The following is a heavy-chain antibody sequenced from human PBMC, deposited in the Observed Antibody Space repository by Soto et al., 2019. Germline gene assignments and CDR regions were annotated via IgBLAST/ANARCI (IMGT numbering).Heavy chain of an antibody. Sequence: SLTLSLPCSDSASSLTRYHWTWIRQPPGKGLEWIGYIYNSGSTNYNPSRKSRVTISVDASKNQFSLKLSSVTAADTAVYYCATMNWPPGPSGQGTLVTV. CDR2: IYNSGST. CDR3: ATMNWPPGP. CDR1: ASSLTRYH. J-gene: IGHJ5*02. V-gene: IGHV4-59*01.